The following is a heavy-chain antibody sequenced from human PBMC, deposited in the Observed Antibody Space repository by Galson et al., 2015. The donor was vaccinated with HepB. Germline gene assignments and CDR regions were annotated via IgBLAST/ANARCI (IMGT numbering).Heavy chain of an antibody. Sequence: SLRLSCAASRFSFSSYGMHWVRQARGKGLEWVAVIWYDGSNKYYADSVKGRFTISRDSSKNTLYLQMNSLRTEDTAVYYCARRPISRLYYVDVWGKGTTVTVSS. CDR3: ARRPISRLYYVDV. V-gene: IGHV3-33*03. CDR1: RFSFSSYG. CDR2: IWYDGSNK. D-gene: IGHD3-3*02. J-gene: IGHJ6*03.